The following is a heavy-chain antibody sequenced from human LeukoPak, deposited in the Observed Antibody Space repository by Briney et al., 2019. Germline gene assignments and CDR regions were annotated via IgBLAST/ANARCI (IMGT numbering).Heavy chain of an antibody. CDR3: ARDSGYSSSSSDAFDI. Sequence: ASVKVSCTASEYTFTTYYMLWVRQSPGQGLEWMGIINPSGGSTRSAQKLQGRVTMTRDTSTSTVYMELSSLRSQDTAVYYCARDSGYSSSSSDAFDIWGQGTMVTVSS. D-gene: IGHD6-6*01. J-gene: IGHJ3*02. CDR1: EYTFTTYY. CDR2: INPSGGST. V-gene: IGHV1-46*04.